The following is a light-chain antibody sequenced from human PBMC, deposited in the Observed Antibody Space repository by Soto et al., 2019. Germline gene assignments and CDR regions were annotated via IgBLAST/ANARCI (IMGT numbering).Light chain of an antibody. Sequence: EVVLTQSPGTLSLSPGERATRSCMASQSISQSLAWYQQRPGQSPTLLIYDASRRVTGIPDRFIGSGFGTDFTLTISRLAPEDLAVYYCQQYGGSPRTFGQGTKVDI. V-gene: IGKV3-20*01. J-gene: IGKJ1*01. CDR1: QSISQS. CDR3: QQYGGSPRT. CDR2: DAS.